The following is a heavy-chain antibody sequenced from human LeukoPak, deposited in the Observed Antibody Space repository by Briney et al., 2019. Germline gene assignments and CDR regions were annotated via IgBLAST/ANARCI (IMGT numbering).Heavy chain of an antibody. CDR1: GFTFSSYW. D-gene: IGHD6-19*01. Sequence: GGSLRLSCAASGFTFSSYWMSWVRQAPGKGLEWVANIKQDGSEKYYVDSVKGRFTISRDNAKNSLYLQMNSLRAEDTAIYYCARGRIAVAGTYIPSNWGPQLYYMDVWGKGTTVTVSS. J-gene: IGHJ6*03. V-gene: IGHV3-7*01. CDR2: IKQDGSEK. CDR3: ARGRIAVAGTYIPSNWGPQLYYMDV.